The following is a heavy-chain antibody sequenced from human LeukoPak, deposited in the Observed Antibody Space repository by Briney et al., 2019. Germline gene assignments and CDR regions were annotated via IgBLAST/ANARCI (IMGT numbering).Heavy chain of an antibody. D-gene: IGHD3-16*01. CDR3: AKKAPKKARFDP. CDR1: GGSNNSYY. Sequence: SETLSLSCTVSGGSNNSYYWSWIRQPPGKGLEWIGYTHPSGNTNYSPSLKSRVTISIDTSRNQFTLKLSSVTAADTAMYYCAKKAPKKARFDPWGQEPLVTVPS. CDR2: THPSGNT. J-gene: IGHJ5*02. V-gene: IGHV4-4*09.